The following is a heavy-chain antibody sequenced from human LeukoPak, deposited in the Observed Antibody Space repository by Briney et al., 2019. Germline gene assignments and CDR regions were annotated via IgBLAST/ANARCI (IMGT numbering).Heavy chain of an antibody. J-gene: IGHJ4*02. CDR1: VYTFTSYG. CDR3: ARDRAMLGSHSLYFDY. V-gene: IGHV1-18*01. CDR2: ISAYNGNT. Sequence: ASVKVSCKASVYTFTSYGISWVRQAPGQGLEWMGWISAYNGNTNYAQKLQGRVTMTTDTSTSTAYMELRSLRSDDTAVYYCARDRAMLGSHSLYFDYWGQGTLVTVSS. D-gene: IGHD3-16*01.